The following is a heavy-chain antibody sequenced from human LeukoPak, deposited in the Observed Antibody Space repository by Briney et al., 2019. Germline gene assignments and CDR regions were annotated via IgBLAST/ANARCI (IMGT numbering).Heavy chain of an antibody. CDR1: GYTFTIYG. J-gene: IGHJ4*02. CDR2: ISAYNGNT. V-gene: IGHV1-18*04. D-gene: IGHD4-17*01. CDR3: SSGDYVSSFYFDY. Sequence: GASVRVSFKASGYTFTIYGISWVRQAPGQGLEWMGWISAYNGNTNYAQKLQGRVTMTTDTSTSTAYMELRSLRSDDTAVYYCSSGDYVSSFYFDYWGQGTLVTVSS.